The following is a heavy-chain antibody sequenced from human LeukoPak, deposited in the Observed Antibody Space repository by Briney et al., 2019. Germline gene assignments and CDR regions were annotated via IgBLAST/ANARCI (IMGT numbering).Heavy chain of an antibody. D-gene: IGHD5-24*01. CDR2: IYYSGST. J-gene: IGHJ5*02. CDR1: GGSISSYY. Sequence: SETLSPTCTVSGGSISSYYWSWIRQPPGKGLEWIGYIYYSGSTNYNPSLKSRVTKSVDTSKNQFSLKLSSMTAADTAVYYCARVRDGYNYWFDPWGQGTLVTVSS. CDR3: ARVRDGYNYWFDP. V-gene: IGHV4-59*01.